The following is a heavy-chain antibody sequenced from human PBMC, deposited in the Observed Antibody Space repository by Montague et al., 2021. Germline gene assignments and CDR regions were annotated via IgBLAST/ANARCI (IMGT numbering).Heavy chain of an antibody. CDR1: GASISDYY. CDR3: ARSGGYCSGGRCDTFDY. J-gene: IGHJ4*02. CDR2: IYDSGST. D-gene: IGHD2-15*01. Sequence: TLSLTCSVSGASISDYYWSWIRQHPGKGPEWIGSIYDSGSTNYNPSLKSRLTLSRDTSKNQVSLRLTSVTAAETAVYYCARSGGYCSGGRCDTFDYWGQGTLVTVSS. V-gene: IGHV4-31*03.